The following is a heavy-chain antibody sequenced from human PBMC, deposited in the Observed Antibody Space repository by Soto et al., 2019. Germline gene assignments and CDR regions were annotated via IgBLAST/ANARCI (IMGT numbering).Heavy chain of an antibody. CDR1: GYSFTSYW. CDR3: ARQGHGYNYDDGMDV. V-gene: IGHV5-51*01. J-gene: IGHJ6*02. CDR2: IYPGDSDT. Sequence: GESLKISCKGSGYSFTSYWIGWVRQMPGKGLEWMGIIYPGDSDTRYSPSFQGQVTISAGKSISTAYLQWSSLKASDTAMYYCARQGHGYNYDDGMDVWGQGTTVTVSS.